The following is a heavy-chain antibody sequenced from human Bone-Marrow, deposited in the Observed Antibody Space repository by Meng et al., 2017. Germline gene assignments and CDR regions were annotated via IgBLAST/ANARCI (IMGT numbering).Heavy chain of an antibody. CDR1: GFTFSSYS. Sequence: ESLKTSCAASGFTFSSYSMNWVRQAPGKGLEWVSSISSSSSYIYYTDSVKGRFTISRDNAKNSLYLQMNSLRAEDTAVYYCARVAELLHASGTSGFDYWGQGTLVTVSS. V-gene: IGHV3-21*01. D-gene: IGHD1-26*01. CDR2: ISSSSSYI. J-gene: IGHJ4*02. CDR3: ARVAELLHASGTSGFDY.